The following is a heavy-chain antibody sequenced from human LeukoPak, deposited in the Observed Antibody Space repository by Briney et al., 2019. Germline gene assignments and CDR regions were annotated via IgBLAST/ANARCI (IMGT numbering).Heavy chain of an antibody. D-gene: IGHD3-3*01. J-gene: IGHJ2*01. Sequence: KSSETLSLTCAVYGGSFSGYYWSWIRQPPGKGLEWIGEINHSGSTNYNPSLESRVTISVDTSKNQFSLKLSSVTAADTAVYYCARGGVTIFGVVISNWYFDLWGRGTLVTVSS. V-gene: IGHV4-34*01. CDR1: GGSFSGYY. CDR2: INHSGST. CDR3: ARGGVTIFGVVISNWYFDL.